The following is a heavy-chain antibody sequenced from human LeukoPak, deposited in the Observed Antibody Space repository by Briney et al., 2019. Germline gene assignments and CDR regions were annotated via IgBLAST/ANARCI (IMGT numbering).Heavy chain of an antibody. D-gene: IGHD4-17*01. Sequence: ASVKVSCKASGYTFTSYTIHWVRQAPGQRLEWMGWINAGNGNTKYSQEFQDRVTITRDTSASTAYMELSSLRSEDTAVYYCARAVGGATVTTRSYNWFDPWGQGTLVTVSS. CDR1: GYTFTSYT. J-gene: IGHJ5*02. CDR3: ARAVGGATVTTRSYNWFDP. V-gene: IGHV1-3*03. CDR2: INAGNGNT.